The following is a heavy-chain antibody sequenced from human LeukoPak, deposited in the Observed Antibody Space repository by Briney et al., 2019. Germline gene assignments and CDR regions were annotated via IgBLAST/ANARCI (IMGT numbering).Heavy chain of an antibody. J-gene: IGHJ4*02. CDR3: ASPGGATDLDY. V-gene: IGHV3-33*03. Sequence: GGSLRLSCAASGFTFSNYGMHWVRQAPGKGLEWVAVIWYDGSNKYYGDSVKGRFTISRDNAKNSLYLQMNSQRAEDTAVYYCASPGGATDLDYWGQGTLVTVSS. CDR2: IWYDGSNK. D-gene: IGHD5-12*01. CDR1: GFTFSNYG.